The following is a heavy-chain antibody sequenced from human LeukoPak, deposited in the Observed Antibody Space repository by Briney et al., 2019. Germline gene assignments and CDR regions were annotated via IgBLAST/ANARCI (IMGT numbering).Heavy chain of an antibody. CDR3: ARGCSSTSCRGFDP. CDR2: FYTSGST. V-gene: IGHV4-4*07. CDR1: GGSISSYY. J-gene: IGHJ5*02. D-gene: IGHD2-2*01. Sequence: PSETLSLTCTVSGGSISSYYWSWIRQPAGKGRGWHGLFYTSGSTIYNPSLKSRVTIAVDKPKNQFSLKLSSVTAADTAVYYCARGCSSTSCRGFDPWGQGTLVTVST.